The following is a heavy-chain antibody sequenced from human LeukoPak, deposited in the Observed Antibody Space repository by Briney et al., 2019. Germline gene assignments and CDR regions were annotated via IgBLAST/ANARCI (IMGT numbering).Heavy chain of an antibody. CDR1: GGTFSSYA. J-gene: IGHJ3*02. CDR2: IIPIFGTA. V-gene: IGHV1-69*05. Sequence: ASVKVSCKASGGTFSSYATSWVRQAPGQGLEWMGGIIPIFGTANYAQKFQGRVTITTDKSTSTAYMELSSLRSEDTAVYYCARDVGELRAFDIWGQGTMVTVSS. CDR3: ARDVGELRAFDI. D-gene: IGHD1-26*01.